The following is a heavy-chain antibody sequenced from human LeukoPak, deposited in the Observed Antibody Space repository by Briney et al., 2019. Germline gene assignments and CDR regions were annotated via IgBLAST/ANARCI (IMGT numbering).Heavy chain of an antibody. D-gene: IGHD3-10*01. CDR3: ARGYYAASVRFDY. CDR2: ITWNSGTI. CDR1: GFTFYDYA. J-gene: IGHJ4*02. Sequence: PGRSLRLSCAASGFTFYDYAMHWVRQAPGKGLEWVSGITWNSGTIGYADSVKGRFTISRDNAKSSLYLQMNSLRAEDTALYYCARGYYAASVRFDYWGRGTLVTVSS. V-gene: IGHV3-9*01.